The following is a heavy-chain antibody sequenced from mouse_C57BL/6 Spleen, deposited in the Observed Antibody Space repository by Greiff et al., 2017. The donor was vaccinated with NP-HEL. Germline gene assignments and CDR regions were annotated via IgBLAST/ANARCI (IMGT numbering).Heavy chain of an antibody. V-gene: IGHV1-81*01. CDR1: GYTFTSYG. CDR3: ARGDYDYDGGY. Sequence: VKLVESGAELARPGASVKLSCKASGYTFTSYGISWVKQRTGQGLEWIGEIYPRSGNTYYNEKFKGKATLTADKSSSTAYMELRSLTSEDSAVYFCARGDYDYDGGYWGQGTTLTVSS. D-gene: IGHD2-4*01. CDR2: IYPRSGNT. J-gene: IGHJ2*01.